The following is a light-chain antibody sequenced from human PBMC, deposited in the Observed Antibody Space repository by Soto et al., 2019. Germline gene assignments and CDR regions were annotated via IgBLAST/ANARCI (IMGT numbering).Light chain of an antibody. CDR2: GAS. CDR1: ESVSSNF. CDR3: QQHGNSPLT. Sequence: EIVLTQSPGTLSLSPGERATLSSRASESVSSNFLAWYQQKPGQAPRLLIYGASTRATDTPDRFSGSGSGTDFSLTISRLEPEDFAVYYCQQHGNSPLTFGGGTKVEIK. J-gene: IGKJ4*01. V-gene: IGKV3-20*01.